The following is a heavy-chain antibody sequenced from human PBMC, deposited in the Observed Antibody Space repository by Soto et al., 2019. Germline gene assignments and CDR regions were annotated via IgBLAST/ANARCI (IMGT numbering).Heavy chain of an antibody. V-gene: IGHV3-23*01. Sequence: EVQLLESGGGLVQPGGSLRLSCAASGFTFSSYAMSWVRQSPGKGLEWVSAISGSGGSTYYADSVKGRFTISRDNSKNPLYLQMNSLRAEDTAVYYCAKVLYGPRGLMDVWGQGTTVTVSS. CDR3: AKVLYGPRGLMDV. J-gene: IGHJ6*02. CDR1: GFTFSSYA. D-gene: IGHD3-10*01. CDR2: ISGSGGST.